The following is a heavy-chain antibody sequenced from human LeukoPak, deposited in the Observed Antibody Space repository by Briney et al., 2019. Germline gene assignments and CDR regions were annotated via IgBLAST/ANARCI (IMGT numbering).Heavy chain of an antibody. CDR1: GFTFSSYT. V-gene: IGHV3-21*06. D-gene: IGHD3-3*01. CDR3: ARDRNTDFWSGYYTNYFDD. J-gene: IGHJ4*02. Sequence: PGGSLRLSCAASGFTFSSYTMNWVRQAPGKGLEWVSSISSRSNYIYYADSVKGRFTISRDNAKNSVYLQMNSLRAEDTAVYFCARDRNTDFWSGYYTNYFDDWGQGTLVTVSS. CDR2: ISSRSNYI.